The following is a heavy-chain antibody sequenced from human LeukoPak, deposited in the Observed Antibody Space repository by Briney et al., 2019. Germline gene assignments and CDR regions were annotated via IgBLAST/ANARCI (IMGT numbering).Heavy chain of an antibody. Sequence: GGSLRLSCAASGFSFSSYWMHWVRQAPGKGLVWVSRIKSDGKANYADSVKGRFTISRDNAKNTVSLQMNSLRAEDTGVYYCARAPSEIGGYYPEYFRHWGQGTLVTVSS. D-gene: IGHD3-22*01. J-gene: IGHJ1*01. CDR3: ARAPSEIGGYYPEYFRH. CDR1: GFSFSSYW. V-gene: IGHV3-74*01. CDR2: IKSDGKA.